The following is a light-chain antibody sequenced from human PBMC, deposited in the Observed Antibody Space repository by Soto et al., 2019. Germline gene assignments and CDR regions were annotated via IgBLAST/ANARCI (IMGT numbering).Light chain of an antibody. CDR3: QQYYSTPYT. J-gene: IGKJ2*01. CDR1: PSVLSSSNSMNY. V-gene: IGKV4-1*01. CDR2: WAS. Sequence: DFVMTQTPDSLAVSLGERATINCKYSPSVLSSSNSMNYLAWYQQKPGQPTRLLIYWASTRNSGVPDRFSGSGSMTDFTLTISSLQTEDVAVYYCQQYYSTPYTFGQGTKLEIK.